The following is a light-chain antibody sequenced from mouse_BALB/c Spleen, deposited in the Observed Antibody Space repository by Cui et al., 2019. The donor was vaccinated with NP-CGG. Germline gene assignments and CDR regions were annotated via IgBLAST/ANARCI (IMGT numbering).Light chain of an antibody. CDR2: GTN. CDR1: TGAVTTSNY. V-gene: IGLV1*01. CDR3: ALWYSNHWV. Sequence: QAVVTQESALTTSPDENVTLTCRSSTGAVTTSNYANWVQKKPDHLFTGLIGGTNNRAPGVPARFSGSLIGDKAALTITGAQTEDEAIYFCALWYSNHWVFGGGTKLTVL. J-gene: IGLJ1*01.